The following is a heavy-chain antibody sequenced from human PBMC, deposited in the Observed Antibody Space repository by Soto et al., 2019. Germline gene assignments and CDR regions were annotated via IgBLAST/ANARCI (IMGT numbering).Heavy chain of an antibody. CDR2: IYYSGST. Sequence: SETMSLTCTVSGGSISSYYWSWIRKHPGKGLEWIGYIYYSGSTNYNPSLKSRVTISVDTSKNQFSLKLSSVTAEDTAVYYCARYRGEGTAAAIDPFGPWGQGTLVTVSS. D-gene: IGHD6-13*01. J-gene: IGHJ5*02. V-gene: IGHV4-59*08. CDR3: ARYRGEGTAAAIDPFGP. CDR1: GGSISSYY.